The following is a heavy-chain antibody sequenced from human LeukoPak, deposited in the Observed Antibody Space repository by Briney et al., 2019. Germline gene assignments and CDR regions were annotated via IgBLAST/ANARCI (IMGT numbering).Heavy chain of an antibody. CDR1: GGSISSGYYY. CDR3: ARSSRQQLAADTFDI. CDR2: IYYSGST. J-gene: IGHJ3*02. V-gene: IGHV4-39*07. Sequence: PSETLSLTWTVSGGSISSGYYYWGWIRQPPGKGLDWIGSIYYSGSTYDNPSLKSRVTISVDTSKNQLSLKLNSVTAADTAVYYCARSSRQQLAADTFDIWGQGTMVTVSS. D-gene: IGHD6-13*01.